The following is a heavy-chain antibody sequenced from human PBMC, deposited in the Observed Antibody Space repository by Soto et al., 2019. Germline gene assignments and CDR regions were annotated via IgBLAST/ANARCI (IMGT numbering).Heavy chain of an antibody. J-gene: IGHJ4*02. CDR3: ARVAEQWLVPEY. V-gene: IGHV1-69*13. CDR2: IIPIFGTA. Sequence: ASVKVSCKASGGTFSSYAISWVRQAPGQGLEWMGGIIPIFGTANYAQKFQGRVTITADESTSTAYMELSSLRSEDTAVYYCARVAEQWLVPEYWGQGTLVTVSS. D-gene: IGHD6-19*01. CDR1: GGTFSSYA.